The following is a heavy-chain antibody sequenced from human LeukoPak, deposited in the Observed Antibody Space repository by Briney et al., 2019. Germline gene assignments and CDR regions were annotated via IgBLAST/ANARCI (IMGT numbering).Heavy chain of an antibody. J-gene: IGHJ4*02. CDR3: AREGDYGSGSAFDY. Sequence: SETLSLTCTVSGGSISSGSYYWSWIRQPAGKGLEWIGRIYTSGSTNYNPSLKSRVTISVDTSKNQFSLKLSSVTAADTAVYYCAREGDYGSGSAFDYWGQGTLVTVSS. V-gene: IGHV4-61*02. D-gene: IGHD3-10*01. CDR2: IYTSGST. CDR1: GGSISSGSYY.